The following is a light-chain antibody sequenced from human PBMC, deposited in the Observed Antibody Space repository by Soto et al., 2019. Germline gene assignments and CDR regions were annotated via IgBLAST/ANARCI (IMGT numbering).Light chain of an antibody. V-gene: IGKV1-39*01. CDR2: AAS. Sequence: DIQMTQPPSSLSASVGDRVTITCQASQDIKNYLNWYQQKPGKAPKLLIYAASSLQSGVPSRFSGSGSGTDFTLTISSLQPEDFATYYCQQSYSTPPWTFGQGTKVDIK. J-gene: IGKJ1*01. CDR3: QQSYSTPPWT. CDR1: QDIKNY.